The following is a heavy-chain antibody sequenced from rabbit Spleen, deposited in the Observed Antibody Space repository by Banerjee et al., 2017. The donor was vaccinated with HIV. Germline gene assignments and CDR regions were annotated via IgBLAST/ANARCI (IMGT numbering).Heavy chain of an antibody. CDR2: VAAGVSFTT. V-gene: IGHV1S40*01. Sequence: QSLEESGGDLVKPGASLTLTCTASGFSFTYIDYLCWVRQPPGKGPEWIACVAAGVSFTTYYATWAKGRFTISKTSSTTVTLQITSLTAADTATYFCARDSGTSFSSYGMDLWGPGTLDTVS. CDR3: ARDSGTSFSSYGMDL. D-gene: IGHD8-1*01. CDR1: GFSFTYIDY. J-gene: IGHJ6*01.